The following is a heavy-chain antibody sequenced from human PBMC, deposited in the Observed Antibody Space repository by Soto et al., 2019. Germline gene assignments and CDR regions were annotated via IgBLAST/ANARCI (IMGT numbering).Heavy chain of an antibody. D-gene: IGHD2-2*02. CDR2: INLSAGST. V-gene: IGHV1-46*01. Sequence: EASGKGSCQASGHTFTSYYMHWVRQDPVQVLELIGIINLSAGSTSYAQKFQGRVTITRDTSTSTVYMDMSSLRSEDTAVYYCATDHRLDTGRGGYYYYAMDVWGQGTSVTVSS. J-gene: IGHJ6*02. CDR1: GHTFTSYY. CDR3: ATDHRLDTGRGGYYYYAMDV.